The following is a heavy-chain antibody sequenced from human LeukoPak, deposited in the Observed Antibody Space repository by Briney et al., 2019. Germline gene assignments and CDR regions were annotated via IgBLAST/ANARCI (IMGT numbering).Heavy chain of an antibody. CDR2: LYSGGTT. CDR1: GFTISNNY. Sequence: PGGSLRLSCAASGFTISNNYMSWLRQAPGKGLECVAVLYSGGTTYYSDSVKGRFTISRDNSKNTLFLQMNSLKTEDTAVYFCARQSINWGVAFDLWGQGTMVTVSS. D-gene: IGHD7-27*01. J-gene: IGHJ3*01. V-gene: IGHV3-66*04. CDR3: ARQSINWGVAFDL.